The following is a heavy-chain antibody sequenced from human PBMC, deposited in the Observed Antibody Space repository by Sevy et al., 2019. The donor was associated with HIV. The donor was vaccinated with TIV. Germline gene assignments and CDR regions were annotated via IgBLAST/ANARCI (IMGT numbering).Heavy chain of an antibody. CDR3: AKLRAVAGNY. V-gene: IGHV3-23*01. CDR1: EFIFKTYA. CDR2: ISGSGGST. Sequence: GGSLRLSCGVSEFIFKTYAMSWVRQAPGKGLEWVSGISGSGGSTYYADSVKGRFTISRDNSKNTLYLQMNSLRAEDTAVYYCAKLRAVAGNYWGQGTLVTVSS. D-gene: IGHD6-19*01. J-gene: IGHJ4*02.